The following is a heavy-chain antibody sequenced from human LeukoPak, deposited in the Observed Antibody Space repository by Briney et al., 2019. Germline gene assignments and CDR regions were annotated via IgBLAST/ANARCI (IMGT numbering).Heavy chain of an antibody. J-gene: IGHJ6*03. CDR1: GGSISDYY. V-gene: IGHV4-4*07. Sequence: SETLSLTCTVSGGSISDYYWSWIRQPAGKGLEWIGRISTSGNTDYDSSVRSRVTISVDKSQNQFSLNLSSVTAADTAVYYCARGRVCSNGVCPYYYYYYMDVWGKGTTVTVSS. CDR3: ARGRVCSNGVCPYYYYYYMDV. CDR2: ISTSGNT. D-gene: IGHD2-8*01.